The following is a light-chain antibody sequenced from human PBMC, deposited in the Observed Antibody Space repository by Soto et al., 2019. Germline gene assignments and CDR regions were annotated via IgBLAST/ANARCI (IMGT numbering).Light chain of an antibody. CDR3: QSYDIRLRGPL. CDR1: SSNIGAGYD. CDR2: GDS. V-gene: IGLV1-40*01. Sequence: QSVLTQPPSVSGAPGQRVTISCTGSSSNIGAGYDVHWYQQLPATAPKLLIDGDSNRPSGVPDRLSGSKSGTSASLAITRLQTEDEADYYCQSYDIRLRGPLFGAGTKLTVL. J-gene: IGLJ2*01.